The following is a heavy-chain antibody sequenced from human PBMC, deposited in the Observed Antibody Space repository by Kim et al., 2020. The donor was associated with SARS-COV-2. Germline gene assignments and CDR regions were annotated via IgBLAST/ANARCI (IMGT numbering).Heavy chain of an antibody. Sequence: SETLSLTCTVSGGSISSSSYYWGWIRQPPGKGLEWIGSIYYSGSTYYNPSLKSRVTISVDTSKNQFSLKLSSVTAADTAVYYCARRQVPITMIVVGYYYGMDVWGQGTTVTVSS. CDR2: IYYSGST. V-gene: IGHV4-39*01. D-gene: IGHD3-22*01. CDR1: GGSISSSSYY. CDR3: ARRQVPITMIVVGYYYGMDV. J-gene: IGHJ6*02.